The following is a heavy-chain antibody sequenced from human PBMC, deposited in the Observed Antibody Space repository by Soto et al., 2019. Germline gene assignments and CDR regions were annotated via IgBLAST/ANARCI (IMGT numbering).Heavy chain of an antibody. J-gene: IGHJ4*02. D-gene: IGHD1-26*01. CDR3: ARDGHSGTKGDY. Sequence: QMQLVESGGGVVQPGRSLRLSCAASGFTFSSYAMHWVRQAPGKGLEWVAVISYDGSNKYYADSVKGRFTISRDNSKNTLYLQMNSLRAEDTAVYYCARDGHSGTKGDYRGQGALVTVCS. CDR2: ISYDGSNK. V-gene: IGHV3-30-3*01. CDR1: GFTFSSYA.